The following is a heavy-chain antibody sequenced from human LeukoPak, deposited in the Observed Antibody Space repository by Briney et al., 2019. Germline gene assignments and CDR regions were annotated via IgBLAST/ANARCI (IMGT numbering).Heavy chain of an antibody. V-gene: IGHV3-11*06. CDR2: ISSSSSYT. Sequence: GGSLRLSCAASGFSLSDHYMSWIRQAPGKGLEWVSYISSSSSYTNYAVSVKGRFTISRGNAKNSLYLQMDSLRAEDTAVYYCARDRSVDGTVWGQGTLVTVSS. CDR3: ARDRSVDGTV. J-gene: IGHJ4*02. D-gene: IGHD6-19*01. CDR1: GFSLSDHY.